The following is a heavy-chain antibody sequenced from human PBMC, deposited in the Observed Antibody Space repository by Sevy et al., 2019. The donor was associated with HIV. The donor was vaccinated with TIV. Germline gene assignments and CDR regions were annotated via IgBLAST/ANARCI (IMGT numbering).Heavy chain of an antibody. D-gene: IGHD1-26*01. J-gene: IGHJ4*02. CDR2: IYYNGHI. CDR1: GDSITSLY. V-gene: IGHV4-59*08. Sequence: SETLSLTCTVSGDSITSLYWNWIRQPPGKGLEWIANIYYNGHINYNPSLKSRVTLSLDTSKNQFSLRLSSVTAADTAMYYCAGENAWGRGYSWDQGTLVTVSS. CDR3: AGENAWGRGYS.